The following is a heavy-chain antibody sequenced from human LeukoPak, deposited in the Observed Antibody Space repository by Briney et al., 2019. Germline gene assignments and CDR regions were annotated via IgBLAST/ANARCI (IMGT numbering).Heavy chain of an antibody. J-gene: IGHJ1*01. CDR2: ISGSGGST. D-gene: IGHD2-2*01. V-gene: IGHV3-23*01. CDR3: TTIPLGYCSSATDCYKIDH. Sequence: GGSLRLSCAASGFTFSSYAMSWVRQAPGKGLEWVSAISGSGGSTYYADSVKGRFTISRDNSKNTLYLQMNSLKTEDTAVYYCTTIPLGYCSSATDCYKIDHWGQGVLVTVSS. CDR1: GFTFSSYA.